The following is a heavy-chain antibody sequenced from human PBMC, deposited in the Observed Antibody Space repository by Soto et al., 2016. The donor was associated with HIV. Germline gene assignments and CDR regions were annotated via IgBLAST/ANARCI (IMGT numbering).Heavy chain of an antibody. Sequence: EVQLLESGGGLVQPGGSLRLSCAASGFTFSSYAMSWVRQAPGKGLEWVSAISGSGGSTYYADSVKGRFTISRDNSKNTLYLQMNSLRAEDTAVYYCAKDIVVVPAATGSHDAFDIWGQGTMVTVSS. V-gene: IGHV3-23*01. CDR2: ISGSGGST. D-gene: IGHD2-2*01. CDR3: AKDIVVVPAATGSHDAFDI. CDR1: GFTFSSYA. J-gene: IGHJ3*02.